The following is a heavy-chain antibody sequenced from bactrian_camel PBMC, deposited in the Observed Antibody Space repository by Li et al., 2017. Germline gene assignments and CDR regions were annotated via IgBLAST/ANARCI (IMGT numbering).Heavy chain of an antibody. CDR1: THSARTYC. Sequence: VQLVESGGGLVQPGDSVRLSCAASTHSARTYCMGWFRQYPGKEREGVGAIYKDSEIPWYADSVKGRFTVWRDNDRNTLYLQMNSLKPEDTAMYYCAADHRVCINKDYVTYWGQGTQVTVS. D-gene: IGHD4*01. V-gene: IGHV3S1*01. J-gene: IGHJ4*01. CDR3: AADHRVCINKDYVTY. CDR2: IYKDSEIP.